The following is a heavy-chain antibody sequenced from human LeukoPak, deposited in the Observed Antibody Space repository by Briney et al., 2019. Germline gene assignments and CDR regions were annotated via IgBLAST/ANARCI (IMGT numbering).Heavy chain of an antibody. Sequence: SETLSLTCTVSGYSISSGYYWGWIRQTPGKGLEWIGSIYHSGKTYYNPSLKSRVTISGDTSKNQFSLKLRSVTAADTAVYYCARDRVGQQLVGRKNNYYYMDVWGKGTTVTISS. D-gene: IGHD6-13*01. J-gene: IGHJ6*03. CDR1: GYSISSGYY. V-gene: IGHV4-38-2*02. CDR3: ARDRVGQQLVGRKNNYYYMDV. CDR2: IYHSGKT.